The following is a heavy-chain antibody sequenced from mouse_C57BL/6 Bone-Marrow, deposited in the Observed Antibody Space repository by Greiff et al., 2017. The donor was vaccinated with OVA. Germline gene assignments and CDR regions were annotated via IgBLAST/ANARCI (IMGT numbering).Heavy chain of an antibody. Sequence: EVKLEESGGGLVQPGGSMKLSCVASGFTFSNYWMNWVRQSPEKGLEWVAQIRLKSDNYATHYAESVKGRFTISRDDSKSSVYLQMNNLRAEDTGIYYCTGLLLWYFDVWGTGTTVTVSS. CDR1: GFTFSNYW. J-gene: IGHJ1*03. D-gene: IGHD1-1*01. CDR2: IRLKSDNYAT. V-gene: IGHV6-3*01. CDR3: TGLLLWYFDV.